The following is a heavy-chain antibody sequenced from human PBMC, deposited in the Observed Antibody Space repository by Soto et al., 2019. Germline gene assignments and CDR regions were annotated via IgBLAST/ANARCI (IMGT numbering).Heavy chain of an antibody. V-gene: IGHV4-4*02. Sequence: QVQLQESGPGLVRPSGTLSLTCAVSGGSISDTRWWSWVRQPPGKGLEWIGEISLSGATNYNPSLKSRVTFSLGMSKNLSSLSLPSVSAADTAVYYCAGGRDYSNFIPSVGLDFWGQGTLVTVSS. J-gene: IGHJ4*02. CDR1: GGSISDTRW. D-gene: IGHD4-4*01. CDR2: ISLSGAT. CDR3: AGGRDYSNFIPSVGLDF.